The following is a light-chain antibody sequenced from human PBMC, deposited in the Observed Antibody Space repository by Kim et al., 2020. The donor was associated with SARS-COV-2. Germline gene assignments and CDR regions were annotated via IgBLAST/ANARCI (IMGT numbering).Light chain of an antibody. CDR1: SGYSNYK. J-gene: IGLJ3*02. Sequence: ELTQPPSASASLGASGTLTCTLISGYSNYKVAWHQQRTGKAPRFVTRVGTGVIEGSKGDGISDRFSVSGSGLNRSLTIKIIQDEDEGEDDCGSAHWSGSSYVWVFGGGTQLTVL. CDR2: VGTGVIEG. CDR3: GSAHWSGSSYVWV. V-gene: IGLV9-49*01.